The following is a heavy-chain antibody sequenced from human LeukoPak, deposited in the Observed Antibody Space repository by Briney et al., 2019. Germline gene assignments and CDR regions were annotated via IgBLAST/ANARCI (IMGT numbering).Heavy chain of an antibody. V-gene: IGHV3-23*01. J-gene: IGHJ4*02. Sequence: PGGSLRLSCAASGFTFSNYWMGWVRQAPGKGLEWVSAISGSGGSTYYADSVKGRFTISRDNSKNTLYLQMNSLRAEDTAVYYCAKFQIGYYDSSGYSTLFDYWGQGTLVTVSS. CDR3: AKFQIGYYDSSGYSTLFDY. CDR1: GFTFSNYW. D-gene: IGHD3-22*01. CDR2: ISGSGGST.